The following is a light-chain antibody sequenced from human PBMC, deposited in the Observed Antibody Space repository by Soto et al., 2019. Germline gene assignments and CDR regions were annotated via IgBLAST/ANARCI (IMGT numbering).Light chain of an antibody. CDR1: SSGVGSYNL. CDR3: CSYAGSSNVV. Sequence: QSALTQPASVSGSPGQSITISCTGTSSGVGSYNLVSWYQQHPGKAPKLMIYEGSKRPSGVSNRFSGSKSGNTASLTISGLQAEDEADYYCCSYAGSSNVVFGGGTKLTVL. CDR2: EGS. V-gene: IGLV2-23*01. J-gene: IGLJ2*01.